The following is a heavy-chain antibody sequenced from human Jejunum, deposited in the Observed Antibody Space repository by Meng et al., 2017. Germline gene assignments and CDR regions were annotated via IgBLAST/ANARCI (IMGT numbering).Heavy chain of an antibody. V-gene: IGHV3-7*01. D-gene: IGHD3-10*01. CDR2: IKPDGSEK. Sequence: GGSLRLSCAASGFTFSTSWMSWVRQAPGKGLEWVANIKPDGSEKYYVDSMKGRFTISRDNAKNSLYLQMNSLRAEDTATYYCARDWNWGWFDWGQGSLVTVSS. J-gene: IGHJ4*02. CDR1: GFTFSTSW. CDR3: ARDWNWGWFD.